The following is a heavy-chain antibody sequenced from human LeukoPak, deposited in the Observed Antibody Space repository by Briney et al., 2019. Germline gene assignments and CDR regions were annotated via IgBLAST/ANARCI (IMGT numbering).Heavy chain of an antibody. CDR2: ISSTSNTI. Sequence: GGSLRLSCAASGFTFSSYSMNWVRQAPGKGLEWVSYISSTSNTIYYADSVKGRFTISRDNAKNSLYLQMNSLRAEDTAVYYSARGITMVRGVINLDYWGQGTLSPSPQ. CDR1: GFTFSSYS. CDR3: ARGITMVRGVINLDY. V-gene: IGHV3-48*01. J-gene: IGHJ4*02. D-gene: IGHD3-10*01.